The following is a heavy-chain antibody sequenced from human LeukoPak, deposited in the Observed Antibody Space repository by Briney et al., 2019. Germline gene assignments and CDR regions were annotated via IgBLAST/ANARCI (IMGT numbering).Heavy chain of an antibody. J-gene: IGHJ5*02. Sequence: GGSLRLSCAASGFSFSSYVMTWVRQAPGKGLEWVAVISYDGSNKYYADSVKGRFTISRDNSKNTLYLQMNSLRAEDTAVYYCARGLDAAAGTRDNWFDPWGQGTLVTVSS. CDR2: ISYDGSNK. D-gene: IGHD6-13*01. CDR1: GFSFSSYV. CDR3: ARGLDAAAGTRDNWFDP. V-gene: IGHV3-30-3*01.